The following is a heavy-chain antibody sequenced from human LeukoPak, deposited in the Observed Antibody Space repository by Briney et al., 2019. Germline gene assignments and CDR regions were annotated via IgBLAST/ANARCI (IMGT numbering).Heavy chain of an antibody. CDR2: ITSSGDYI. Sequence: GGSLRLSCAASGFTFSSCSMNWVRQAPGKGLEWVSTITSSGDYIFYADSVKGRFTISRDNAKNSLYLQMNSLRADDTAVYFCASDEYGDPLGYWGQGTPVTVSS. V-gene: IGHV3-21*01. D-gene: IGHD4-17*01. CDR3: ASDEYGDPLGY. CDR1: GFTFSSCS. J-gene: IGHJ4*02.